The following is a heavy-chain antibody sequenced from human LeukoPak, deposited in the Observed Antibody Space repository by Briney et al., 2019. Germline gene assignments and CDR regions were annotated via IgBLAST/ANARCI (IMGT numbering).Heavy chain of an antibody. CDR1: GFTFSSYS. CDR3: ARDRYDFWSGYSSLSWFDP. Sequence: GGSLRLSCAASGFTFSSYSMNWVRQAPGKGLEWVSSISSSSSYIYYADSMKGRFTISRDNAKNSLYLQMNSLRAEDTAVYYCARDRYDFWSGYSSLSWFDPWGQGTLVTVSS. CDR2: ISSSSSYI. D-gene: IGHD3-3*01. V-gene: IGHV3-21*01. J-gene: IGHJ5*02.